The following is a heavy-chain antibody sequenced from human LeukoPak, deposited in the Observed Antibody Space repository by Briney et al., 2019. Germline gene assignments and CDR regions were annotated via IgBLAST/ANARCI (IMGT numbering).Heavy chain of an antibody. D-gene: IGHD2-15*01. CDR3: ARDYDIVGLLDI. Sequence: PGGSLRLSCAASGFTFSSYAMHWVRQAPGKGLEWVAVISYDGSNKYYADSVKGRFTISRDNSKNTLYLQMNSLRAEDTAVYYCARDYDIVGLLDIWGQGTMVTVSS. J-gene: IGHJ3*02. CDR1: GFTFSSYA. CDR2: ISYDGSNK. V-gene: IGHV3-30-3*01.